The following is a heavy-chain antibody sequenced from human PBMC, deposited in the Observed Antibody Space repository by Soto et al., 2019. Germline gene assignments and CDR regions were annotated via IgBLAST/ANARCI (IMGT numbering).Heavy chain of an antibody. Sequence: EVQLVESGGGLVQPGKSLRLSCAASGFTFDDYVMHWVRQVPGKGLEWVSGLSWNSGTIDYADSVKGRFTISRDNAKNSLRLQMNSLKPEDTAFYYCAKAESSGWYYSLDYWGQGTLVTVSS. D-gene: IGHD6-19*01. J-gene: IGHJ4*02. V-gene: IGHV3-9*01. CDR2: LSWNSGTI. CDR1: GFTFDDYV. CDR3: AKAESSGWYYSLDY.